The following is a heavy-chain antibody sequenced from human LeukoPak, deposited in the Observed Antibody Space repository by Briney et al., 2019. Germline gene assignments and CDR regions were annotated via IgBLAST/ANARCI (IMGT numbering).Heavy chain of an antibody. CDR1: GFALGSYG. D-gene: IGHD3-9*01. CDR3: VIRTFAAFTL. Sequence: PGGSLRLSCAASGFALGSYGMDWVRQAPGKGLEWVGRTTDKAHRYTTQYATSVKGRFTISRDDSENSLYLQMNAVKTEDTAMYYCVIRTFAAFTLWGQGTMVTVSS. CDR2: TTDKAHRYTT. J-gene: IGHJ3*01. V-gene: IGHV3-72*01.